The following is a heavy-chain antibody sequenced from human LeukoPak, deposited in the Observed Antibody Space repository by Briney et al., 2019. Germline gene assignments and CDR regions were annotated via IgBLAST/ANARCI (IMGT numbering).Heavy chain of an antibody. Sequence: SETLSLTCTVSGGSISSSSYYWGWIRQPPGKGLEWIGSIYYSGSTNYNPSLKSRVTISVDTSKNQFSLKLSSVTAADTAVYYCARGRAIRGLNWFDPWGQGTLVTVSS. V-gene: IGHV4-39*07. CDR3: ARGRAIRGLNWFDP. CDR2: IYYSGST. D-gene: IGHD3-3*01. J-gene: IGHJ5*02. CDR1: GGSISSSSYY.